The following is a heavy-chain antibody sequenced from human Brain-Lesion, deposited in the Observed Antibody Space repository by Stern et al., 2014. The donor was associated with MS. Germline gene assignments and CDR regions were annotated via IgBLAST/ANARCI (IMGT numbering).Heavy chain of an antibody. V-gene: IGHV4-61*02. D-gene: IGHD5-18*01. CDR3: ARETGGYTYGDTDFFDY. J-gene: IGHJ4*02. Sequence: QVQLQESGPGLVKPSQTLSLTCIVSGDSISSGSFYWNWIRQPAGKGLEWIGRIYSSGSTNYNPYLKSRGTISGDTSQNQFSLKVISMTAADTAVYYCARETGGYTYGDTDFFDYWGQGALVTVSS. CDR1: GDSISSGSFY. CDR2: IYSSGST.